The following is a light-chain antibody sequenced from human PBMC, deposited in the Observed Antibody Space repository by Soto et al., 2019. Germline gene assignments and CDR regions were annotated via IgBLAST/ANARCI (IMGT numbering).Light chain of an antibody. J-gene: IGKJ1*01. Sequence: DIQMTQSPSTLSGSVGDRVTITCRASQTISSWLAWYQQKPGKAPTLLIYKASTLKSGVPSRFSGSGSGTEFTLTISSLRPDDFDTYYCQHSNSYSEAFGQGTKVELK. CDR3: QHSNSYSEA. CDR1: QTISSW. CDR2: KAS. V-gene: IGKV1-5*03.